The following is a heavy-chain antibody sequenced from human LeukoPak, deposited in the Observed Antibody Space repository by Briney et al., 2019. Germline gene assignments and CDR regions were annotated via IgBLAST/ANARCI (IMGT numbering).Heavy chain of an antibody. V-gene: IGHV3-7*01. CDR3: ARHLSGVTGYTYGRGIDY. CDR1: GFIFSSYE. D-gene: IGHD5-18*01. J-gene: IGHJ4*02. CDR2: IKQDGSET. Sequence: GGSLRLSCAASGFIFSSYEMSWVRQAPGQGLEWVANIKQDGSETSYVDSVKGRFTVSRDDAKNSLYLQMSSLGADDTAVFYCARHLSGVTGYTYGRGIDYWGQGTLVTVSS.